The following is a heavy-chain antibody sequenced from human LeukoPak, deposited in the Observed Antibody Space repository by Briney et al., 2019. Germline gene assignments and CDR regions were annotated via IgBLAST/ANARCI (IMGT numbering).Heavy chain of an antibody. Sequence: GGSLRLSCAASGFTFSTYWMHWVRQAPGKGLVWVSRINGDGGSRNYADSVKGRFTISRDNSKNTLYLQMSSLRVEDTAVYYCASASSHRTAAGGDYWGQGTLVTVST. D-gene: IGHD6-13*01. J-gene: IGHJ4*02. V-gene: IGHV3-74*01. CDR3: ASASSHRTAAGGDY. CDR2: INGDGGSR. CDR1: GFTFSTYW.